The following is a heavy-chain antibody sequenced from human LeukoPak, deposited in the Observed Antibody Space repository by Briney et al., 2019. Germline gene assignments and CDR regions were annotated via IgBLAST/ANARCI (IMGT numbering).Heavy chain of an antibody. CDR3: ATIRYYYDSSGYHPGDY. CDR2: IIPILGIA. D-gene: IGHD3-22*01. V-gene: IGHV1-69*04. CDR1: GGTFSSYA. Sequence: SVKVSCKASGGTFSSYAISWVRQAPGQGLEWMGRIIPILGIANYAQKFQGRVTITADKSTSTAYMELSSLRSEDTAVYYCATIRYYYDSSGYHPGDYWGQGTLVTVSS. J-gene: IGHJ4*02.